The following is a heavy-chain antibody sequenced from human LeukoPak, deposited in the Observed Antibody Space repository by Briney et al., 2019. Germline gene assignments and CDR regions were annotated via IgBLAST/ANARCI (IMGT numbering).Heavy chain of an antibody. CDR2: IYYRWSA. CDR3: ARDIRGAIFGVVIANWYFDL. J-gene: IGHJ2*01. V-gene: IGHV4-59*01. CDR1: GGSISSYY. Sequence: PEAPSVTCTGSGGSISSYYGSSIRQPPRERPGWIGYIYYRWSANYNPSLKCRVTISVDTSKNQFSLKLSSVTAADTAVYYCARDIRGAIFGVVIANWYFDLWGRGTLVTVSS. D-gene: IGHD3-3*01.